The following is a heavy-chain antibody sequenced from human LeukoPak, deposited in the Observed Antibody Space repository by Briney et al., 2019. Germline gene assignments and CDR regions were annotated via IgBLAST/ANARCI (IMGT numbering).Heavy chain of an antibody. V-gene: IGHV1-69*05. CDR2: IIPIFGTA. CDR1: GGTFSSYA. J-gene: IGHJ5*02. D-gene: IGHD5-18*01. Sequence: GASVKVSCKASGGTFSSYAISWVRQAPGQGLEWMGGIIPIFGTANYAQKFQGRVTITTDESTSTAYMELSSPRSEDTAVYYCARTSAAMVIGWFDPWGQGTLVTVSS. CDR3: ARTSAAMVIGWFDP.